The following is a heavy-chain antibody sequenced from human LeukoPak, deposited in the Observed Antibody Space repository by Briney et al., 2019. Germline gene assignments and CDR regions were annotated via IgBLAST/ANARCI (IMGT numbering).Heavy chain of an antibody. J-gene: IGHJ4*02. Sequence: GRSLRLSCAASGFTSSSYGMHWVRQALGKGLEWVSDISGSGGSTYYADSVKGRFTISRDNSKNTLYLQMNSLRAEDTAVYYWPRDIRRAGRHQLIIYWGQGTLVTVSS. CDR3: PRDIRRAGRHQLIIY. CDR1: GFTSSSYG. D-gene: IGHD3-10*01. V-gene: IGHV3-23*01. CDR2: ISGSGGST.